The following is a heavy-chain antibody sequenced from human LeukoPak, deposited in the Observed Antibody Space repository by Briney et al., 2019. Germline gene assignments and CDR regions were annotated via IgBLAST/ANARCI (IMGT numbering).Heavy chain of an antibody. J-gene: IGHJ4*02. V-gene: IGHV4-61*02. CDR1: GGSISSSRHY. Sequence: SETLSLTCTVSGGSISSSRHYWSWIRPPAGKGLEWIGRIYPSGYTNYNPSLRSRVTISPATTKNQFSLNPRSVTATATAVYYCARDGVVTMELDYWGQGTLVTVSS. CDR3: ARDGVVTMELDY. D-gene: IGHD3-3*01. CDR2: IYPSGYT.